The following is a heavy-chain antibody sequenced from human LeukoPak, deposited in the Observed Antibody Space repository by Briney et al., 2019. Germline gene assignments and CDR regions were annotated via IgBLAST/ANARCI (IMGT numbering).Heavy chain of an antibody. CDR3: ARHFSSGWYYFDY. CDR1: GGSISNYY. V-gene: IGHV4-59*08. Sequence: SETLSLTCTVSGGSISNYYWSWIRQPPGKGLEWIGYIYYSGSTNYNPSLKSRVTISVDTSKNQFSLKLSSVTAADTAVYYCARHFSSGWYYFDYWGQGTLVTVSS. D-gene: IGHD6-19*01. CDR2: IYYSGST. J-gene: IGHJ4*02.